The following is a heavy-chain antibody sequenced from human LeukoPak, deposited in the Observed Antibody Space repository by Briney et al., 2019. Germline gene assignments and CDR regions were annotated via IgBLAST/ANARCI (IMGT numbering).Heavy chain of an antibody. CDR3: ARGGEQWLVNFDY. CDR1: GGSFSGYY. CDR2: INHSGST. J-gene: IGHJ4*02. D-gene: IGHD6-19*01. Sequence: SETLSLTCAVYGGSFSGYYWSWIRQPPGKGLEWIGEINHSGSTNYNPSLKSRVTISVDTSKNQFSLKLSSVTAADTAVYYCARGGEQWLVNFDYWGQGTLVTVSS. V-gene: IGHV4-34*01.